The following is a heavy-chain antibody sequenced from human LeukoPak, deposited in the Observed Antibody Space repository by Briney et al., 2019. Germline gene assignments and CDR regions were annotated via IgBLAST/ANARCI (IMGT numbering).Heavy chain of an antibody. CDR1: GYTFTSYG. CDR2: ISAYNGNT. Sequence: ASVKVSCKASGYTFTSYGISWVGQAPGQGLEWMGWISAYNGNTNYAQKLQGRVTMTTDTSTSTAYMELSSLRSEDTAVYYCARGRRYSSGGSCYLYYFDYWGQGTLVTVSS. CDR3: ARGRRYSSGGSCYLYYFDY. D-gene: IGHD2-15*01. J-gene: IGHJ4*02. V-gene: IGHV1-18*01.